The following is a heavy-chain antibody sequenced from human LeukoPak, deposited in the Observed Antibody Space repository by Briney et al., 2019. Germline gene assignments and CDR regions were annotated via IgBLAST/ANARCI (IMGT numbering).Heavy chain of an antibody. CDR3: ARDWFDGDYDRFDY. Sequence: GRSLRLSRAVSGFTFSSYWMSWFRQAPGKGLEWVANINQDGSQKFSVDSVKGRFTISRDNAKNSLSLQMNSLRVEDTAVYYCARDWFDGDYDRFDYWGQGTLVTVSS. CDR1: GFTFSSYW. D-gene: IGHD4-17*01. J-gene: IGHJ4*02. V-gene: IGHV3-7*03. CDR2: INQDGSQK.